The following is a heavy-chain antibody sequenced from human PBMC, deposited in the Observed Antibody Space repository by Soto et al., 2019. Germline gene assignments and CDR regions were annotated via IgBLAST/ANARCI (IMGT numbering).Heavy chain of an antibody. D-gene: IGHD5-18*01. CDR2: IVVGSGNT. CDR3: AAETPTSGYNAFDI. Sequence: GASVKVSCKASGFTFTSSAMQWVRQARGQRLEWIGWIVVGSGNTNYAQKFQERVTITRDMSTSTAYMELSSLRSEDTAVYYCAAETPTSGYNAFDIWRQGTMVPVSS. J-gene: IGHJ3*02. V-gene: IGHV1-58*02. CDR1: GFTFTSSA.